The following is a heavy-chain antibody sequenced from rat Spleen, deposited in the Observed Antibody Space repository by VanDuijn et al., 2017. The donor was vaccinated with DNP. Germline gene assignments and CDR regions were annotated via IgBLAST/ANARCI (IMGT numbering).Heavy chain of an antibody. CDR1: GFSLTINS. CDR2: IWSGGGT. J-gene: IGHJ4*01. CDR3: TRGYRYNPPYAMDA. Sequence: QVQLKESGPGLVQPSQTLSLTCTVSGFSLTINSIHWVRQPPGKGLEWIGAIWSGGGTDYNSALKSRLSISRDTFKSQVFLKMNSLKTEDTAIYFCTRGYRYNPPYAMDAWGQGTAVTVSS. D-gene: IGHD1-5*01. V-gene: IGHV2-1*01.